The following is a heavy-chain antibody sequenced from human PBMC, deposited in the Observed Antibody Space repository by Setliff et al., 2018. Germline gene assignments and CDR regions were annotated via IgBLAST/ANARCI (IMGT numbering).Heavy chain of an antibody. CDR2: IYPGDSDT. D-gene: IGHD3-10*01. V-gene: IGHV5-51*01. CDR1: GYSFTSYW. Sequence: PGESLKISCKGSGYSFTSYWIGWVRQMPGKGLEWMGIIYPGDSDTRYSPSFQGQVTISADKSISTAYLQWSSLKASDTAIYYCAVLQVPLAAPAHFEFWGQGTPVTVSS. J-gene: IGHJ4*02. CDR3: AVLQVPLAAPAHFEF.